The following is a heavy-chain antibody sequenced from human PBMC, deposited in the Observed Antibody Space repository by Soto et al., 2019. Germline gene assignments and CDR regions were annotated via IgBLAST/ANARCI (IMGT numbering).Heavy chain of an antibody. V-gene: IGHV1-69*08. J-gene: IGHJ4*02. CDR2: IIPILGIA. D-gene: IGHD2-15*01. CDR1: GGTFSSYT. CDR3: ARDCSGGSCYARLVY. Sequence: QVQLVQSGAEVKKPGSSVKVSCKASGGTFSSYTISWVRQAPGQGLEWMGRIIPILGIANYAQEFQGRVTITADKSTSTAYMELSSLRSEDTAVYYCARDCSGGSCYARLVYWGQGTLVTVSS.